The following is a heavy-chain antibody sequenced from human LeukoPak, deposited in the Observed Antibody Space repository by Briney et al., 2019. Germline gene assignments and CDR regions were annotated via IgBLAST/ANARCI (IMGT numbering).Heavy chain of an antibody. D-gene: IGHD6-19*01. J-gene: IGHJ1*01. CDR2: IYYSGSS. Sequence: SETLSLTCTVSGGSISSYYWSWIRQPPGKGLEWIGSIYYSGSSYYNPSLKSRVTISVDTSKNQFSLKLSSVTAADTAVYYCARDHAVAVGYFQHWGQGTLVTVSS. V-gene: IGHV4-59*12. CDR3: ARDHAVAVGYFQH. CDR1: GGSISSYY.